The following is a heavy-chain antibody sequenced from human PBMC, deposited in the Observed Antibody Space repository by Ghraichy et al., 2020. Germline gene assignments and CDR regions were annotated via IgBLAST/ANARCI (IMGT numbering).Heavy chain of an antibody. V-gene: IGHV4-39*01. CDR2: IYYSGST. J-gene: IGHJ4*02. CDR1: GGSISSSSYY. Sequence: SETLSLTCTVSGGSISSSSYYWGWIRQPPGKGLEWIGSIYYSGSTYYNPSLKSRVTISVDTSKNQFSLKLSSVTAADTAVYYCARYGTLRGGDCFDWGQGTLVTVSS. D-gene: IGHD2-21*02. CDR3: ARYGTLRGGDCFD.